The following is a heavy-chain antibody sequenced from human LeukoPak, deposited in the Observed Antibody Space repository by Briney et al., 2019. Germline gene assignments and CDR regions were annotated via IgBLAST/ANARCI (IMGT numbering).Heavy chain of an antibody. V-gene: IGHV3-23*01. CDR1: GFAFTSHA. J-gene: IGHJ4*02. CDR3: AREAYSYGYMALDY. CDR2: ISGSGGST. D-gene: IGHD5-18*01. Sequence: PGGSLRLSCAASGFAFTSHAMTWVRQAPGKGLEWVSAISGSGGSTYYADSVKGRFTISRDNSKNTLFLQMNSLRAEDTAVYYCAREAYSYGYMALDYWGQGTLVTVSS.